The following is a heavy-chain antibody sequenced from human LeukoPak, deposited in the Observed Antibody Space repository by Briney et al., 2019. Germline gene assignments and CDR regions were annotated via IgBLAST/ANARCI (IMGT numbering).Heavy chain of an antibody. J-gene: IGHJ5*02. V-gene: IGHV4-39*01. CDR3: ARRESGYCSSTSCSNWFDP. Sequence: SETLSLTCTVSGGSISSSSYYWGWIRQPPGKGLEWIGSIYYSGSTYYNPSLKSRVTISVDTSKNQFSLKLSSVTAADTAVYYCARRESGYCSSTSCSNWFDPWGQGTLVTVSS. CDR1: GGSISSSSYY. D-gene: IGHD2-2*01. CDR2: IYYSGST.